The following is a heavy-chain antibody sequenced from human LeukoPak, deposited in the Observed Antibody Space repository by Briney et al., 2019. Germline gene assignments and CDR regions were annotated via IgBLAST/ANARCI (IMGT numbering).Heavy chain of an antibody. D-gene: IGHD3-10*01. V-gene: IGHV3-23*01. CDR2: ISPSGDAT. J-gene: IGHJ6*03. CDR3: AKGGSGSSHYYYMDV. Sequence: GGTLRLSCAASGFIFSSHGMNWVRQAPGKGLEWVSGISPSGDATFYADSVKGRFTISRDNSKNTVYLQMDSLRFEDAAVYYCAKGGSGSSHYYYMDVWGKGTTVTVSS. CDR1: GFIFSSHG.